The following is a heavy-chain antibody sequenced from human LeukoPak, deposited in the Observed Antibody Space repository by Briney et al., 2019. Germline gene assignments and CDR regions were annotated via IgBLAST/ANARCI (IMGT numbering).Heavy chain of an antibody. CDR1: GYTFTSYY. V-gene: IGHV1-46*03. D-gene: IGHD1-26*01. Sequence: ASVKVSCKASGYTFTSYYMHWVRQAPGQGLEWMGIINPSGGSTSYAQKFQGRVTMARDTSTSTVYMELSSLRSEDTAVYHCARDGSWEPDYWGQGTLVTVSS. CDR2: INPSGGST. J-gene: IGHJ4*02. CDR3: ARDGSWEPDY.